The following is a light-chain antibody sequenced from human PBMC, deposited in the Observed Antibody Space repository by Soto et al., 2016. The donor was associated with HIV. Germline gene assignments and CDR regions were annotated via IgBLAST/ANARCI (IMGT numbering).Light chain of an antibody. V-gene: IGKV1-5*03. CDR3: QQYYSIPLT. Sequence: DIQMTQSPSTLSASVGDRVTITCRASQSISSWLAWYQQKPGKAPKLLIKRASSLESGVPSRFSGSGSGTEFTLTISCLQSEDFATYYCQQYYSIPLTFGGGTKVEIK. J-gene: IGKJ4*01. CDR1: QSISSW. CDR2: RAS.